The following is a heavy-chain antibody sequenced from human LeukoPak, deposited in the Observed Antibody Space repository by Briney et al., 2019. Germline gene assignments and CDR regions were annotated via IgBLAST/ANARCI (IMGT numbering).Heavy chain of an antibody. Sequence: PGGSLRLSCAASGFTFSSHAMSWVRQAPGKGLEWVSAISGSGGSTYYADSVKGRFTISRDNCKNTPYLQMNSLRAEDTAVYYCAKHGPDYDFWSGLDYWGQGTLVTVSS. J-gene: IGHJ4*02. D-gene: IGHD3-3*01. CDR2: ISGSGGST. CDR3: AKHGPDYDFWSGLDY. CDR1: GFTFSSHA. V-gene: IGHV3-23*01.